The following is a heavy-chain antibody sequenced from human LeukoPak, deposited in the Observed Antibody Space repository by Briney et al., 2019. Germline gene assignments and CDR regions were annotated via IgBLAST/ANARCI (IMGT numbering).Heavy chain of an antibody. CDR3: AREARTYYYDSSGSFDY. Sequence: SETLSLTCTVSGYSISSGYYWGWIRQPPGKGLEWIGSIYHSGSTYYNPSLKSRVTISVDTSKNQFSLKLSSVTAADTAVYYCAREARTYYYDSSGSFDYWGQGTLVTVSS. CDR2: IYHSGST. D-gene: IGHD3-22*01. V-gene: IGHV4-38-2*02. CDR1: GYSISSGYY. J-gene: IGHJ4*02.